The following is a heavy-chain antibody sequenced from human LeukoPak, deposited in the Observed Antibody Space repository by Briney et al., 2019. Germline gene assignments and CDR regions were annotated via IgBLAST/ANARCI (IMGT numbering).Heavy chain of an antibody. J-gene: IGHJ4*02. D-gene: IGHD1-26*01. Sequence: PSQTLSLTCTVCGVSNNSGDYLWRAILQPPGKGLEGIGFVYQNGNTHFNPSLKSRLTISIDTSKNQYSLLLTSVTPADTAVDYCARDGGIPVGYFDYWGQGALVTVSS. CDR2: VYQNGNT. V-gene: IGHV4-30-4*08. CDR1: GVSNNSGDYL. CDR3: ARDGGIPVGYFDY.